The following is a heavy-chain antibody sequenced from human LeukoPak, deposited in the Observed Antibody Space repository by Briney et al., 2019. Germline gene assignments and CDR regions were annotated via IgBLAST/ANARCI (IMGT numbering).Heavy chain of an antibody. J-gene: IGHJ4*02. D-gene: IGHD3-16*01. CDR2: TSSDGSIK. CDR3: AKDMIGGAPDYFDY. V-gene: IGHV3-30*18. CDR1: GFTFSSYA. Sequence: GGSLRLSCAASGFTFSSYAMHWARQAPGKGLEWVAVTSSDGSIKYYADAVKGRFTISRDNSRNTLSLQMNSLRAEDTAVYFCAKDMIGGAPDYFDYWGQGTLVTVSS.